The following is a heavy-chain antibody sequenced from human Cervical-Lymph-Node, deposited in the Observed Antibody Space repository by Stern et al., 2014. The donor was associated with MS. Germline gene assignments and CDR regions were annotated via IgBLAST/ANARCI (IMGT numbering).Heavy chain of an antibody. D-gene: IGHD6-6*01. CDR1: GFTFSYYG. J-gene: IGHJ4*02. V-gene: IGHV3-33*06. CDR3: AKGDSSSPLEY. Sequence: VQLVASGGGVVPPGRSLRVSCAASGFTFSYYGIHWVRQTPGQGLEWVAVIWPDGSNKYYADSVKGRFTISRDNSENTAYLQMNSLRVEDTAVYYCAKGDSSSPLEYWGQGTLVTVSS. CDR2: IWPDGSNK.